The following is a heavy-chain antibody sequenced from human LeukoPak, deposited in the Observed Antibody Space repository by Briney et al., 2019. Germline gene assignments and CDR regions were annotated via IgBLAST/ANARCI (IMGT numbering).Heavy chain of an antibody. V-gene: IGHV1-2*02. CDR3: ARDMGEAGTTLLYFDC. CDR1: GYTFTGYY. CDR2: INPNSGGT. D-gene: IGHD1-7*01. Sequence: GASVKVSCKASGYTFTGYYMHWVRQAPGQGLEWMGWINPNSGGTNYAQKFQGRVTMTRDTSINTAYMELSRLRSDDTAVYYCARDMGEAGTTLLYFDCWGQGTLVTVSS. J-gene: IGHJ4*02.